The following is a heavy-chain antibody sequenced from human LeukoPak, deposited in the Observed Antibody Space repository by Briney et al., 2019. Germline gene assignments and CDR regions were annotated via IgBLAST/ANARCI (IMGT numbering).Heavy chain of an antibody. CDR1: GYTFTSYD. Sequence: ASVKVSCKASGYTFTSYDINWVRQATGQGLEWMGWMNPNSGNTGYAQKFQGRVTMTRNTSISTAYMELSSLRSEDTAVYYCARGPSITMVRGVWPGPLYYYYYGMDVWGQGTTVTVSS. D-gene: IGHD3-10*01. J-gene: IGHJ6*02. V-gene: IGHV1-8*01. CDR2: MNPNSGNT. CDR3: ARGPSITMVRGVWPGPLYYYYYGMDV.